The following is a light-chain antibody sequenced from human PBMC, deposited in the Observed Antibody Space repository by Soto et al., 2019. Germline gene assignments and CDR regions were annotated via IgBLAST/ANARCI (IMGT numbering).Light chain of an antibody. CDR3: QQYNNWPPWT. J-gene: IGKJ1*01. CDR1: QSFSSN. CDR2: GAS. Sequence: EIVMTQSPATLSVSPGERVTLSCRASQSFSSNLAWYQQKPGQAPRLLIYGASTRVTDIPARFSGSGSGTEFTLTISSLKSEDFAVYYCQQYNNWPPWTFGQGTKVDIK. V-gene: IGKV3-15*01.